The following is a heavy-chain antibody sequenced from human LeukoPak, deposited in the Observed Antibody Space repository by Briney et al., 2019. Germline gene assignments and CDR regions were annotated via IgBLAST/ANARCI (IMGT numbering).Heavy chain of an antibody. D-gene: IGHD2-15*01. CDR1: GFTFSDYD. Sequence: GGSLRLSCAASGFTFSDYDMYWDRQSTGKGLEWVSAIGTAGDTYYPGSVKGRFTISRENAKNSLYLQMNSLRVGDTAVYYCVRGPYCSGGSCNGHFDYWGQGTLVTASS. CDR3: VRGPYCSGGSCNGHFDY. J-gene: IGHJ4*02. CDR2: IGTAGDT. V-gene: IGHV3-13*01.